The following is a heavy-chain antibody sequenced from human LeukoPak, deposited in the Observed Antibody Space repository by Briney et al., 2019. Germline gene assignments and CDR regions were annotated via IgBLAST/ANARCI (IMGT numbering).Heavy chain of an antibody. D-gene: IGHD3-9*01. J-gene: IGHJ4*02. CDR2: IYYSGST. V-gene: IGHV4-39*02. CDR1: GGSISSSSYY. CDR3: GRDRPTGYYDY. Sequence: PSETLSLICTVSGGSISSSSYYWGWIRQPPGKGLEWIGSIYYSGSTYYNPSLKSRVTISVDTSKNQFSLKLTSVTAADTAVYYCGRDRPTGYYDYWGQGILVTVSS.